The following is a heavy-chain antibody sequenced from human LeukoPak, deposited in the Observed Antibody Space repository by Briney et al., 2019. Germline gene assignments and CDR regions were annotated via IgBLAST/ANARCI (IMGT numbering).Heavy chain of an antibody. Sequence: PGGSLRLSCAASGFTFSSYDMHWVRQAPGKGLEWVANINQDGSEKYYVDSVKGRFAISRDNAENSLYLQMNSLRAEDTAVYYCARDPHLRTQWLVRGGMDVWGQGTTVTVSS. V-gene: IGHV3-7*01. CDR3: ARDPHLRTQWLVRGGMDV. CDR1: GFTFSSYD. D-gene: IGHD6-19*01. CDR2: INQDGSEK. J-gene: IGHJ6*02.